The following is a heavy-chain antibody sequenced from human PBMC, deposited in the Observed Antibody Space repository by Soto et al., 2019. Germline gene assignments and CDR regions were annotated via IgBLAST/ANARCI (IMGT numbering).Heavy chain of an antibody. J-gene: IGHJ6*02. CDR3: AGEETSYGMAV. Sequence: QVQLVQSGAEVKKPGASVKVSCKASGYTFTSYDINWVRQATGQGLEWMGWMNPNSGNTGYAQKFQGRVTMTRNTSISKAYRELSSLRSEHTAVYSCAGEETSYGMAVWGQGTTVTVSS. D-gene: IGHD2-21*01. V-gene: IGHV1-8*01. CDR2: MNPNSGNT. CDR1: GYTFTSYD.